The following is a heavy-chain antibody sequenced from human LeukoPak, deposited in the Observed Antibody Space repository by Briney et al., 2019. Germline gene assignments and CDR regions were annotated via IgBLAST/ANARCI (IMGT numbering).Heavy chain of an antibody. Sequence: PGGSLRLSCAASGFTFSSYAMSWVRQAPGKGLEWASAISGSGGSTYYADSVKGRFTISRDNSKNTLYLQMNSLRAEDTAVYYCAKVRGRWLVRRRVDGDYYFDYWGQGTLVTVSS. CDR3: AKVRGRWLVRRRVDGDYYFDY. V-gene: IGHV3-23*01. D-gene: IGHD6-19*01. J-gene: IGHJ4*02. CDR2: ISGSGGST. CDR1: GFTFSSYA.